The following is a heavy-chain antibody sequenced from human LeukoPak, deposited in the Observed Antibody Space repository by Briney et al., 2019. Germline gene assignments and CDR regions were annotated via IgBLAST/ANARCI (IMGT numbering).Heavy chain of an antibody. CDR1: GGSISSYY. Sequence: SETLSFTCTVSGGSISSYYWSWIRQPPGKGLEWIGYIYYSGSTNYNPSLKSRVTISVDTSKNQFSLKLSSVTAADTAVYYCARIRNYGMDVWGQGTTVTVSS. V-gene: IGHV4-59*08. CDR3: ARIRNYGMDV. CDR2: IYYSGST. D-gene: IGHD3-3*01. J-gene: IGHJ6*02.